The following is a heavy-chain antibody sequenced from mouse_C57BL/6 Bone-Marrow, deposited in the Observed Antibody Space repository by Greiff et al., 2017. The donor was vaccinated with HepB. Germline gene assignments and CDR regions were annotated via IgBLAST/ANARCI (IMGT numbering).Heavy chain of an antibody. J-gene: IGHJ4*01. CDR2: ISHLAYSI. D-gene: IGHD2-4*01. CDR3: ARRETIYYDYDVGAMDY. CDR1: GFTFSDYG. Sequence: EVMLVESGGGLVQPGGSLKLSCAASGFTFSDYGMAWVRQAPRKGPEWVAFISHLAYSISYADTVTGRFTISRENAKNTLYLDMSSLMSEDTAMYYCARRETIYYDYDVGAMDYWGQGASVTVSS. V-gene: IGHV5-15*04.